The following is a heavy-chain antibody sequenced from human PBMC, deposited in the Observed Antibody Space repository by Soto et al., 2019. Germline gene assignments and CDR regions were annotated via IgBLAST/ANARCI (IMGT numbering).Heavy chain of an antibody. CDR2: IDAGSGNT. CDR3: ARSETDYSGFEF. Sequence: ASVKVSCKASGYSFTRNAIHWGLQAPGQRLEWIGKIDAGSGNTKYSQKFQDRVTITRDTSASAAYMELRTLRSEDTSIYYCARSETDYSGFEFWGQGTLVTVSS. D-gene: IGHD3-9*01. CDR1: GYSFTRNA. V-gene: IGHV1-3*01. J-gene: IGHJ4*02.